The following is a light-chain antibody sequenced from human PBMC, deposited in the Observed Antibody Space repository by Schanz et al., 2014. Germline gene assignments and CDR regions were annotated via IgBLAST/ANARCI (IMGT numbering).Light chain of an antibody. CDR1: QSLTGNY. Sequence: DIVLTQSPATLSLSPGERATLSCGASQSLTGNYLAWYQQRPGLAPRLLIYDASNRAPGIPDRFSGSGSGTDFTLTISRLEPEDFAVYYCHQYINSPFTFGPGTKLDLK. J-gene: IGKJ3*01. V-gene: IGKV3D-20*01. CDR2: DAS. CDR3: HQYINSPFT.